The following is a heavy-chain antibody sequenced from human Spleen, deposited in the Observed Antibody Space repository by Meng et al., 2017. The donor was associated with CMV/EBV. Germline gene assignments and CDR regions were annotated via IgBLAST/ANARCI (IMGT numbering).Heavy chain of an antibody. CDR1: GYTFTSYN. J-gene: IGHJ6*02. CDR3: ARSYDFWSGYYPSDYGMDV. V-gene: IGHV1-2*02. CDR2: MNPNSGGT. D-gene: IGHD3-3*01. Sequence: ASVKVSCKASGYTFTSYNMHWVRQAPGQGLEWTGWMNPNSGGTNYAQKFQGRVTMTRDTSISTACLELSRLRSDDSAVYYCARSYDFWSGYYPSDYGMDVWGQGTTVTVSS.